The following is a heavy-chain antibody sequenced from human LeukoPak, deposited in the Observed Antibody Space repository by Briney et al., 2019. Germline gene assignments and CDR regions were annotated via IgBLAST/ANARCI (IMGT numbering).Heavy chain of an antibody. CDR2: ISYSGNII. J-gene: IGHJ4*02. CDR3: AKDRGGGRRWELLD. Sequence: GGSLRLSCAASGFTFSSSAMSWVRQAPGKGLEWVSGISYSGNIIYYADSVNGRFTISRDNSKNTLYLQMNSLRAEDTAVYYCAKDRGGGRRWELLDWGQGTLVTVSS. V-gene: IGHV3-23*01. CDR1: GFTFSSSA. D-gene: IGHD1-26*01.